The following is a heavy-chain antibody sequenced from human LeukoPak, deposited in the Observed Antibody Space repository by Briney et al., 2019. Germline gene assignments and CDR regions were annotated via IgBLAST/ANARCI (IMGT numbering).Heavy chain of an antibody. J-gene: IGHJ5*02. CDR3: ASLQGIYSSSWQNWFDP. Sequence: SETLSLTCTVSGGSISSYYWSWIRQPPGKGLEWIGYIYYSGSTNYNPSLKSRVTISVDTSKNQFSLKLSSVTAADTAVYYCASLQGIYSSSWQNWFDPWGQGTLVTVSS. V-gene: IGHV4-59*08. D-gene: IGHD6-13*01. CDR2: IYYSGST. CDR1: GGSISSYY.